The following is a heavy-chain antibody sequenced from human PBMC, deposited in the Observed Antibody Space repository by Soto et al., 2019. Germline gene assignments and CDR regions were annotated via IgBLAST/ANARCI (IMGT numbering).Heavy chain of an antibody. J-gene: IGHJ5*02. V-gene: IGHV5-51*01. CDR2: IYPADSDT. D-gene: IGHD4-17*01. CDR3: ALGTRYGDPYRFDP. CDR1: GYSFTTYW. Sequence: GASLKISCKGSGYSFTTYWIGWLRQVPGKGLEWMGIIYPADSDTRYSPSFQGQVTMSADKSTTTAYLQWSSLKASDTVMYYCALGTRYGDPYRFDPWGQGTLVTVSS.